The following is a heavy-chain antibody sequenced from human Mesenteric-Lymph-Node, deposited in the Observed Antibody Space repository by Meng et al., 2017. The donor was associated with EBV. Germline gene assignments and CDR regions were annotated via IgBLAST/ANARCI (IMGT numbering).Heavy chain of an antibody. V-gene: IGHV1-2*04. Sequence: QVQLVQSGSELKKPGASVKVSCKASGYTFTGYYLHWVRQAPGQGLEWMGWINPNSGDTNYAQKFQGWVTMTRDTSINTAYMELSSLRSDATAVYYCATLPAASTPHFSAWGQGTLVTASS. J-gene: IGHJ4*02. CDR3: ATLPAASTPHFSA. CDR1: GYTFTGYY. CDR2: INPNSGDT. D-gene: IGHD2-2*01.